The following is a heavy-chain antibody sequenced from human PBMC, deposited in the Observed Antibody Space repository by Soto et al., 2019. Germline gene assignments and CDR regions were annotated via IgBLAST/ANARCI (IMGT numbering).Heavy chain of an antibody. J-gene: IGHJ5*02. V-gene: IGHV3-23*01. CDR2: ISGSGGST. Sequence: GGSLRLSCAASGFTFSDYYMSWIRQAPGKGLEWVSAISGSGGSTYYADSVKGRFTISRDNSKNTLYLQMNSLRAEDTAVYYCAKDGCTNGVCYSFDPWGQGTLVTVSS. CDR3: AKDGCTNGVCYSFDP. CDR1: GFTFSDYY. D-gene: IGHD2-8*01.